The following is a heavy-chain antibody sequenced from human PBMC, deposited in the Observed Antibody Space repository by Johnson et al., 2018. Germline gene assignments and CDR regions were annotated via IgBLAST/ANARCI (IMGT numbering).Heavy chain of an antibody. CDR3: ARVAYDRDAFDI. Sequence: QVQLVESGGGVVQPGRSLRLSCAASGFTFSSYGMHWVRQAPGKGLEWVAVIWYDGSNKYYADSVKGRFTISRDNSKNTLYLQMNSLGAEDTAVYYCARVAYDRDAFDIWGQGTKVTVSS. D-gene: IGHD3-22*01. J-gene: IGHJ3*02. CDR1: GFTFSSYG. CDR2: IWYDGSNK. V-gene: IGHV3-33*01.